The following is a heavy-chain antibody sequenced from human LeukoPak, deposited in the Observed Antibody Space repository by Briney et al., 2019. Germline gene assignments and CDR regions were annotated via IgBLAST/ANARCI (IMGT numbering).Heavy chain of an antibody. CDR3: AKDLVVVPAAFFDY. CDR2: IWYDGSNK. Sequence: GGSLRLSCAASGFTFSSYGMHWVRQAPGKGLEWVALIWYDGSNKYYADSVKGRFTISRDNSKNTLYLQMNSLRAEDTAVYYCAKDLVVVPAAFFDYWGQGTLVTVSS. CDR1: GFTFSSYG. V-gene: IGHV3-33*06. J-gene: IGHJ4*02. D-gene: IGHD2-2*01.